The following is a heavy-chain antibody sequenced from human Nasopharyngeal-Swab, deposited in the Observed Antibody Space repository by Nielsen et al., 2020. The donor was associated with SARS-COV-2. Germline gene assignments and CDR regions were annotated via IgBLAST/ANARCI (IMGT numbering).Heavy chain of an antibody. D-gene: IGHD6-19*01. J-gene: IGHJ6*02. Sequence: GGSLRLSCEASGYSFTTYWIAWVRQMPGNGLEWLGIIYPGASLTRYSPSFEGQVTISADKSTNTAYLQWSSLKASDTAMYYCARLDSSAAGSHFTYALDVWGRGTTVTVSS. CDR2: IYPGASLT. CDR3: ARLDSSAAGSHFTYALDV. V-gene: IGHV5-51*01. CDR1: GYSFTTYW.